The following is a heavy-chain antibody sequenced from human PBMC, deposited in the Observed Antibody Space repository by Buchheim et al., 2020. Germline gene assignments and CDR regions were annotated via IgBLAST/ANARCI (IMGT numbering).Heavy chain of an antibody. CDR1: GGSVSSGSFY. CDR2: MYSGSA. CDR3: ATSGWGNDY. D-gene: IGHD2-8*02. J-gene: IGHJ4*02. V-gene: IGHV4-61*02. Sequence: QVQLQESGPGLVRPSQTLSLTCNVSGGSVSSGSFYSTWIRQPAGKGLEWIGHMYSGSASYDPSLRGRVTISEDSSKNQLSLKLTSVTAADTAVYYCATSGWGNDYWGQGTL.